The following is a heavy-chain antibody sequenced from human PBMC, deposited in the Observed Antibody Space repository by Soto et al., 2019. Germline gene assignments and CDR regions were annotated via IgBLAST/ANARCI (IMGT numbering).Heavy chain of an antibody. V-gene: IGHV4-59*01. J-gene: IGHJ4*02. D-gene: IGHD6-19*01. Sequence: QVQLQESGPGLVKPSETLSLNCTVSGGPISSYYWSWIRQSPGTGLELIGYIYYSGSTNYNPSLKSRVTISVDTSKNQFSLELSSVTAADTAVYYCARGSSGWTPRLDYWGQGTLVTVSS. CDR1: GGPISSYY. CDR2: IYYSGST. CDR3: ARGSSGWTPRLDY.